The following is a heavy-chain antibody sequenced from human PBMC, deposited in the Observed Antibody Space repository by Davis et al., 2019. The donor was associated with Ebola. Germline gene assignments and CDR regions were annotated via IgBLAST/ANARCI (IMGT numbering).Heavy chain of an antibody. CDR2: VSFDGTQE. CDR1: GFTFSSFG. D-gene: IGHD6-6*01. Sequence: PGGSLRLSCATSGFTFSSFGMSWVRQAPGKGLEWVAVVSFDGTQEDYEDSVKGRFTVSRDNSKNTLSLQMDSLRTEDTAVYYCARESSGAFDIWGHGTMVTVSS. CDR3: ARESSGAFDI. V-gene: IGHV3-33*08. J-gene: IGHJ3*02.